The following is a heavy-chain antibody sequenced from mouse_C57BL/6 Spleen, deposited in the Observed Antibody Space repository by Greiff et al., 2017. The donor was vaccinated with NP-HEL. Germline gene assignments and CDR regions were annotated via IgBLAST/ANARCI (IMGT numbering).Heavy chain of an antibody. D-gene: IGHD1-2*01. CDR2: INPSSGYT. J-gene: IGHJ1*03. Sequence: VQLQQSGAELAKPGASVKLSCKASGYTFTSYWMHWVKQRPGQGLEWIGYINPSSGYTKYNQKFKDKATLTADKYSSTAYMQLSSLTYEDSAVYYCARVYGQYFDVWGTGTTVTVSS. CDR3: ARVYGQYFDV. CDR1: GYTFTSYW. V-gene: IGHV1-7*01.